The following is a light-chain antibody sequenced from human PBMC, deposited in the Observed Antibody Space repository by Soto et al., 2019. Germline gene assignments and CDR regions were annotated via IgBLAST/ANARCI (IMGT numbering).Light chain of an antibody. CDR2: GAS. CDR3: HQSYTVPIT. J-gene: IGKJ5*01. V-gene: IGKV1-39*01. CDR1: QNINRY. Sequence: DIQMTQSSSSLSASVGDRVTITCRASQNINRYVSWFQQKPGKAPNLLIFGASNLQSGVPSRFSGSGSGTEFTLTITNLQPEDFVTYYCHQSYTVPITFGQGTRLEIK.